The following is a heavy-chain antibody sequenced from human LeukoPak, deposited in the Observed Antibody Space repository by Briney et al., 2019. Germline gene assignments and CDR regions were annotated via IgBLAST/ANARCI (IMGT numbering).Heavy chain of an antibody. J-gene: IGHJ4*02. CDR1: GGTFSSYA. CDR2: ISAYNGNT. Sequence: ASVKVSCKASGGTFSSYAISWVRQAPGQGLEWMGWISAYNGNTNYAQKLQGRVTMTTDTSTSTAYMELRSLRSDDTAVYYCARDLGTGLGGSYNRFDYWGQGTLVTVSS. D-gene: IGHD1-26*01. V-gene: IGHV1-18*01. CDR3: ARDLGTGLGGSYNRFDY.